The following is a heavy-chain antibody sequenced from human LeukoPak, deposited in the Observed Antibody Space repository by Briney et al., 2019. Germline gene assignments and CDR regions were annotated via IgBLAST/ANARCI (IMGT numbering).Heavy chain of an antibody. CDR3: ARRAAEWELLDH. V-gene: IGHV5-51*01. J-gene: IGHJ5*02. D-gene: IGHD1-26*01. Sequence: GKSLKTSCKGSGYSFTSSWIAWVGQMPGKDLEWMGIIYPGDSDTRYSPSFQGQVTISVDKSITTAYLQWSSLKASDTAIYYCARRAAEWELLDHWGQGTLVTVSP. CDR2: IYPGDSDT. CDR1: GYSFTSSW.